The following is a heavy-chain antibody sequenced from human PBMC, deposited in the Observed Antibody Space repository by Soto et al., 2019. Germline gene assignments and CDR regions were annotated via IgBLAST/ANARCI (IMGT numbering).Heavy chain of an antibody. CDR3: ARDIAARLGVDAYYVMDV. V-gene: IGHV1-18*01. D-gene: IGHD6-6*01. J-gene: IGHJ6*02. CDR1: GYTFTSYG. CDR2: ISAYNGNT. Sequence: ASVKVSCKASGYTFTSYGISWVRQAPGQGLEWMGWISAYNGNTNYAQKLQGRVTMTTDTSTSTAYMELRSLRSDDTAVYYCARDIAARLGVDAYYVMDVWGQGTTVTVSS.